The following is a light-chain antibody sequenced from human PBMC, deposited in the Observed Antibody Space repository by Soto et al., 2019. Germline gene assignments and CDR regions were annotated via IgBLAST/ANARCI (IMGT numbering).Light chain of an antibody. J-gene: IGKJ2*01. V-gene: IGKV3-11*01. Sequence: EIVLTQSPATLSLSPGERATLSCRASQSVSSYLAWYQQKPGQAPRLLIYDASNRATGIPARFSGSGSGTDFTLTISSLEPEDSAVYYCHQYHSPPQTFGQGTKVEIK. CDR3: HQYHSPPQT. CDR2: DAS. CDR1: QSVSSY.